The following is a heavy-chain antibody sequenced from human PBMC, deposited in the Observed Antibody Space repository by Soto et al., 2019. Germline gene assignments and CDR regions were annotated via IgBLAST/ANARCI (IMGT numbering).Heavy chain of an antibody. D-gene: IGHD3-10*01. CDR3: ARHGLTWEGQGAIRGPLDY. CDR1: GYSFTSYW. Sequence: GESLKISCKGSGYSFTSYWIGWVRQMPGKGLEWMGIIYPGDSDTRYSPSFQGQVTISAGKSISTAYLQWSSLKASDTAMYYCARHGLTWEGQGAIRGPLDYWGQGTLVTVSS. J-gene: IGHJ4*02. CDR2: IYPGDSDT. V-gene: IGHV5-51*01.